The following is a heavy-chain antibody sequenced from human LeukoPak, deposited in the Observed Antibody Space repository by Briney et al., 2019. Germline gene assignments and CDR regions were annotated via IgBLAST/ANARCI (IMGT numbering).Heavy chain of an antibody. J-gene: IGHJ6*02. Sequence: SETLSLTRTVSGGSVSSGDYYWSWIRQPPGKGLEWIGYIYYSGSAYYNPSLKSRVTISVDTSKNQFSLKLSSVTAADTAVYYCARHALRSGMDVWGQGTTVTVSS. D-gene: IGHD4-17*01. CDR2: IYYSGSA. V-gene: IGHV4-30-4*01. CDR1: GGSVSSGDYY. CDR3: ARHALRSGMDV.